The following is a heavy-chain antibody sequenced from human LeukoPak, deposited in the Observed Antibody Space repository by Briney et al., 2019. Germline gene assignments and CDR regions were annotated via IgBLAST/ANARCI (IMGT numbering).Heavy chain of an antibody. CDR2: IRSKANSYAT. CDR3: ARDRRSGWGLDY. Sequence: GGSLRLSCAASGFTFSGSAMHWVRQASGKGLEWVGRIRSKANSYATAYAASVKGRFTISRDDSKNTAYLQMNSLKTEDTAVYYCARDRRSGWGLDYWGQGTLVTVSS. D-gene: IGHD6-19*01. CDR1: GFTFSGSA. V-gene: IGHV3-73*01. J-gene: IGHJ4*02.